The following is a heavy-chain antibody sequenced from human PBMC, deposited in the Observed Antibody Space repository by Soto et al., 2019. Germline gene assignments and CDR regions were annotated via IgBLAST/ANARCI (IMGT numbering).Heavy chain of an antibody. Sequence: EVQLLESGGGLVQPGGSLRLSCAASGFTFSSYTMNWVRQAPGKGLEWVSSISGSGGSTYYADSVKGRFTISRDNSKNTLYLQMSSLRAEDTAVYYFAKERAVAVWGQGTLVTVSS. D-gene: IGHD6-19*01. CDR1: GFTFSSYT. CDR2: ISGSGGST. J-gene: IGHJ4*02. V-gene: IGHV3-23*01. CDR3: AKERAVAV.